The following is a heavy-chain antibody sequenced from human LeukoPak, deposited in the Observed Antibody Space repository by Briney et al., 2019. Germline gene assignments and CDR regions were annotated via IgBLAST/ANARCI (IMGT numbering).Heavy chain of an antibody. J-gene: IGHJ4*02. CDR3: ASERSAAGWLQSPGQDFDY. Sequence: GGSLRLSCAASGFTFSNAWMSWVRQAPGKGLEWVGRIKGKTDGGTTDYAAPVKGRFTISRDDSKNTLYLQMNSLRAEDTAVYYCASERSAAGWLQSPGQDFDYWGQGTLVTVSS. CDR1: GFTFSNAW. D-gene: IGHD5-24*01. V-gene: IGHV3-15*01. CDR2: IKGKTDGGTT.